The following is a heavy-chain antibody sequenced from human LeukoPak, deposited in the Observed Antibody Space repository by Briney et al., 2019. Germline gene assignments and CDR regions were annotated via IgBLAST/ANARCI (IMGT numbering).Heavy chain of an antibody. D-gene: IGHD6-13*01. CDR1: RYTFTSYA. V-gene: IGHV1-3*01. Sequence: ASVKVSCKASRYTFTSYAMHWVRQAPGQRLEWMGWINAGNGNTKYSQKFQGRVTITRDTSASTAYMELSSLRSEDTAVYYCATSYSSSWYVEYFDLWGRGTLVTVSS. J-gene: IGHJ2*01. CDR3: ATSYSSSWYVEYFDL. CDR2: INAGNGNT.